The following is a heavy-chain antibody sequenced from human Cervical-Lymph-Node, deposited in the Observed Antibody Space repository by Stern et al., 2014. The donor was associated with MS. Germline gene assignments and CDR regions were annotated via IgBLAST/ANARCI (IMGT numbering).Heavy chain of an antibody. D-gene: IGHD5-24*01. CDR3: GRGIKTFDP. CDR1: GFRFTDYY. J-gene: IGHJ5*02. V-gene: IGHV1-2*02. CDR2: INPKNVDT. Sequence: QVQLVQSGAEVKKPGASVKVSCETSGFRFTDYYIHWVRQAPGQGLEWMGCINPKNVDTHSAQKFQGRFTMTRDTSISTGYMELNSLKSDDTAMYYCGRGIKTFDPWGQGTLVTVSS.